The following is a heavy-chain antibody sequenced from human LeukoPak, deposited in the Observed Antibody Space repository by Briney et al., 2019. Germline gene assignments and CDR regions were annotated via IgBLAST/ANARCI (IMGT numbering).Heavy chain of an antibody. J-gene: IGHJ3*02. Sequence: SETLSLTRTVSGGSISSYYWSWIRQPPGKGLEWIGYIYYSGSTNYNPSLKSRVTISVDTSKNQFSLKLSSVTAADTAVYYCARDPGYYGSGSYSPDIWGQGTMVTVSS. D-gene: IGHD3-10*01. CDR3: ARDPGYYGSGSYSPDI. V-gene: IGHV4-59*01. CDR1: GGSISSYY. CDR2: IYYSGST.